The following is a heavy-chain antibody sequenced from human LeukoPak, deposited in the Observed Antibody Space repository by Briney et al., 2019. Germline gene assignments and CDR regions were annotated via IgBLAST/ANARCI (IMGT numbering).Heavy chain of an antibody. CDR2: IIPIFGAA. V-gene: IGHV1-69*13. Sequence: SVKVSCKASGGTFSSYAISWVRQAPGQGLEWMGGIIPIFGAANYAQRFQGRVTITADESTSTAYMELSSLRSEDTAVYYCARLTSIVVVGPSGYYFDYWGQGTLVTVSS. D-gene: IGHD2-15*01. J-gene: IGHJ4*02. CDR1: GGTFSSYA. CDR3: ARLTSIVVVGPSGYYFDY.